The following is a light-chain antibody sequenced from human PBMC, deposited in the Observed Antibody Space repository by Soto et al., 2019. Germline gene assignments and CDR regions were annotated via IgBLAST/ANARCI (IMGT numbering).Light chain of an antibody. V-gene: IGLV1-44*01. CDR1: NSNVGSHT. J-gene: IGLJ2*01. CDR2: SNN. Sequence: QAVVTQPPSASGAPGQSVTISCSGSNSNVGSHTVNWYRQLPGTAPKFLIFSNNQRHTGVPERFSGSKSGTSASLAIRGLQSEDEADYYCAVWDDSLNGVVFGGGTKVTVL. CDR3: AVWDDSLNGVV.